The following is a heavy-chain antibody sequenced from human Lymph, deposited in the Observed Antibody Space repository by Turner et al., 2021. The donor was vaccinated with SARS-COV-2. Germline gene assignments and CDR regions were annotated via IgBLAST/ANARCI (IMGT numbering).Heavy chain of an antibody. J-gene: IGHJ5*02. CDR1: GFTFSSYA. Sequence: EVQPLEPGGGLVQPGGSLRLSCAASGFTFSSYAMSWVRQAPGKGLEWVSAISGSGGSTYYADSVKGRFTISRDNSKNTLYLQMNSLRAEDTAVYYCANLYSSSAAGDPWGQGTLVTVSS. CDR3: ANLYSSSAAGDP. CDR2: ISGSGGST. V-gene: IGHV3-23*01. D-gene: IGHD6-6*01.